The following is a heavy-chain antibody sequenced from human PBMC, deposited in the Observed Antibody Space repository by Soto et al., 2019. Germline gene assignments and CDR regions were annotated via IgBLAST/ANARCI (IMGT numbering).Heavy chain of an antibody. Sequence: QVQLVQSGAEVKKPGSSVKVSCKASGGTFSSYAISWVRQAPGQGLEWMGGIIPIFGTANYAQKFQGRVTITADESTSTAYMELSSLRSEDTAGYYCASGWQQLVNDAFDIWGQGTMVTVSS. CDR1: GGTFSSYA. CDR3: ASGWQQLVNDAFDI. V-gene: IGHV1-69*12. CDR2: IIPIFGTA. J-gene: IGHJ3*02. D-gene: IGHD6-13*01.